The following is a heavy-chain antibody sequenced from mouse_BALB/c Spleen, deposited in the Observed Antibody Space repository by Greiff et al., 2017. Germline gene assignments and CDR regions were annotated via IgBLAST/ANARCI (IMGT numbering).Heavy chain of an antibody. Sequence: QVQLQQSGPGLVQPSQSLSITCTVSGFSLTSYGVHWVRQSPGKGLEWLGVIWAGGSTNYNSALMSRLSISKDNSKSQVFLKMNSLQTDDTAMYYCARDWDEGYYYAMDDWGQGTSVTVSS. J-gene: IGHJ4*01. D-gene: IGHD4-1*01. V-gene: IGHV2-9*02. CDR3: ARDWDEGYYYAMDD. CDR1: GFSLTSYG. CDR2: IWAGGST.